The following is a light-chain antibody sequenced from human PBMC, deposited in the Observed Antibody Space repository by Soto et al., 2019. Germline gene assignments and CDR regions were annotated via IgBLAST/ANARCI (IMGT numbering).Light chain of an antibody. J-gene: IGKJ5*01. V-gene: IGKV1-33*01. CDR3: QQYEDIPIT. CDR1: QDISNL. CDR2: DAS. Sequence: IQMTQAPSSLSASVGDRVTITCPASQDISNLLNWYQQKPGKAPRLLIYDASNLETGVPSRFSGSGSGTDFTFTISSLQPEDIATYYCQQYEDIPITFGQGTRLEIK.